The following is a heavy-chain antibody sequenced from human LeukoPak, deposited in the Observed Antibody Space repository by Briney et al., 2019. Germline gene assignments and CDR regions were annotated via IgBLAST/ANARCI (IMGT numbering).Heavy chain of an antibody. Sequence: SETLSLTCTVSGGSISSYYWGWIRQPPGKGLEWIGSIYYSGSTYYNPSLKSRVTISVDTSKNQFSLKLSSVTAADTAVYYCARDRAGGDDYWGQGTLVTVSS. CDR1: GGSISSYY. V-gene: IGHV4-39*07. CDR2: IYYSGST. CDR3: ARDRAGGDDY. D-gene: IGHD3-16*01. J-gene: IGHJ4*02.